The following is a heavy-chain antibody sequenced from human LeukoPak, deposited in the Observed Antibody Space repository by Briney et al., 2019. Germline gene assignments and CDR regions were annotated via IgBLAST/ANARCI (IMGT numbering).Heavy chain of an antibody. CDR2: ISWNGARI. J-gene: IGHJ4*02. CDR1: GFTFAEYT. D-gene: IGHD6-19*01. CDR3: VKDLVAASENVRGWYPMDY. Sequence: TGGSLRLSCAASGFTFAEYTMHWVRQAPGKGLEWVSLISWNGARIHYGDSVKGRFTISRDNSKNSLYLQMNGLRTEDTALYYCVKDLVAASENVRGWYPMDYWGQGTLVTVSS. V-gene: IGHV3-43*01.